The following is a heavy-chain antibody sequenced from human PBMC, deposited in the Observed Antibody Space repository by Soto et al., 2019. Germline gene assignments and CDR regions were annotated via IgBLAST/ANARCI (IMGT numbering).Heavy chain of an antibody. Sequence: QVQLVQSGAEVKKPGSSVKVSCKASGGTFSSYTISWVRQAPGQGLEWMGRIIPILGIANYAQKFQGRVTSTADNSTSTAYMELTSLRSEDTAVYYCARSGQQLWNYSMDVWGKGTTVTVSS. D-gene: IGHD6-13*01. V-gene: IGHV1-69*02. CDR1: GGTFSSYT. CDR3: ARSGQQLWNYSMDV. J-gene: IGHJ6*03. CDR2: IIPILGIA.